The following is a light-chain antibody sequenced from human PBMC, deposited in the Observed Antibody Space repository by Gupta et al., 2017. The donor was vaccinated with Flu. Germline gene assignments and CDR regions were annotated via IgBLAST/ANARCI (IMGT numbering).Light chain of an antibody. CDR3: QHYCTSYT. Sequence: EIVLTQSLGPLSLSPGEGATLSCRDSQSVASYLAWYQQKTGHAPRLLIYGASSSATGIPDRFSGSGSGTDFSLTISRLEPEDFAVYYWQHYCTSYTFGQGTKLEIK. CDR2: GAS. V-gene: IGKV3-20*01. CDR1: QSVASY. J-gene: IGKJ2*01.